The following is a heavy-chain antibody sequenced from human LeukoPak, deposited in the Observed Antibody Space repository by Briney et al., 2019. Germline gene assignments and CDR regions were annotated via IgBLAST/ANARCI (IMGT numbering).Heavy chain of an antibody. Sequence: GGSLRLSCAASGFTFSSYAMSWVRQAPGKGLEWVSSFGTRSTSIYHAGSVKGRFAISRDNAKNSLYLQMNSLRAEDTAVYYCAREVSEGFDFWGQGTLVTVSS. D-gene: IGHD3-22*01. J-gene: IGHJ4*02. CDR1: GFTFSSYA. CDR2: FGTRSTSI. V-gene: IGHV3-21*01. CDR3: AREVSEGFDF.